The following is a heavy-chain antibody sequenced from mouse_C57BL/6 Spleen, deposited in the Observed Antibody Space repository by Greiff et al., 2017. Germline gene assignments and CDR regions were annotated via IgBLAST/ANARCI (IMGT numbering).Heavy chain of an antibody. D-gene: IGHD4-1*01. CDR1: GFTFSSYG. Sequence: EVKLMESGGDLVKPGGSLKLSCAASGFTFSSYGMSWVRQTPDKRLAWVATLSSGGSYTYYPDSVKGRFTISRDNAKNTLYLQMSSLKSEDTAMYYCARQGTGDWYFDVWGTGTTVTVSS. J-gene: IGHJ1*03. V-gene: IGHV5-6*01. CDR2: LSSGGSYT. CDR3: ARQGTGDWYFDV.